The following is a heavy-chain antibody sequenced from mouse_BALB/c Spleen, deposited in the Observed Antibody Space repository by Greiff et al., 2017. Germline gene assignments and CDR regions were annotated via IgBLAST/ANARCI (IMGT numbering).Heavy chain of an antibody. J-gene: IGHJ3*01. Sequence: EVQLVESGAELVKPGASVKLSCTASGFNIKDTYMHWVKQRPEQGLEWIGRIDPANGTTKYDPKFQGKATITADPSSNTAYLQLSSLTSEDTAVYYCARSNDYDRGAWFAYWGQGTLVTVSA. V-gene: IGHV14-3*02. CDR3: ARSNDYDRGAWFAY. CDR2: IDPANGTT. D-gene: IGHD2-4*01. CDR1: GFNIKDTY.